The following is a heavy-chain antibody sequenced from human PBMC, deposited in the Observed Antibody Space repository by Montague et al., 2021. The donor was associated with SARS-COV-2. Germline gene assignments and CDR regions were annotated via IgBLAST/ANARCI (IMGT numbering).Heavy chain of an antibody. CDR2: INHGGST. J-gene: IGHJ6*03. D-gene: IGHD3-10*01. CDR3: ARLRDGVVPSPILGVGPYYSYYYYMDV. CDR1: GTSFSGYY. Sequence: SETLSLTCAVHGTSFSGYYWNWIRQPPGKGLEWIGEINHGGSTKYSPSLKSRLTISADTSKNQFSLKLTSVAAADTAVYYCARLRDGVVPSPILGVGPYYSYYYYMDVWGRGTTVTVS. V-gene: IGHV4-34*01.